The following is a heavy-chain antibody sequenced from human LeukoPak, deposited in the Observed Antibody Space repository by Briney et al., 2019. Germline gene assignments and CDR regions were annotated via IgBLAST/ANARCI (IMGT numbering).Heavy chain of an antibody. CDR3: ARNPAGIGDY. CDR2: ISSGSRII. J-gene: IGHJ4*02. Sequence: GGSLRLSCAASGFTFSTYNMNWVRQAPGKGLEWVSFISSGSRIIYYADSVTGRFTVSRDNAKNSLYLQMNSLRDEDTAVYYRARNPAGIGDYWGQGTLVTVSS. D-gene: IGHD1-26*01. CDR1: GFTFSTYN. V-gene: IGHV3-48*02.